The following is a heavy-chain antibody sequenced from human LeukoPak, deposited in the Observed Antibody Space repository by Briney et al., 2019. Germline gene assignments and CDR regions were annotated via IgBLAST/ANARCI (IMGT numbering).Heavy chain of an antibody. Sequence: PGGSLRLSCAASGFTFSSYAMSWVRQAPGKGLEWVSSISSSSSYMYYADSVKGRFTISRDNAKNSLYLQMNSLRAEDTAVYYCARDWVATRVDYWGQGTLDTVSS. CDR2: ISSSSSYM. CDR1: GFTFSSYA. CDR3: ARDWVATRVDY. V-gene: IGHV3-21*01. J-gene: IGHJ4*02. D-gene: IGHD5-12*01.